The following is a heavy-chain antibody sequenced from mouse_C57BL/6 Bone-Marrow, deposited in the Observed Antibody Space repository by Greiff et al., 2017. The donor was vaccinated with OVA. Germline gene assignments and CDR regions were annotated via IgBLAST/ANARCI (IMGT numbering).Heavy chain of an antibody. D-gene: IGHD1-1*01. Sequence: QVQLQQSGAELMKPGASVKLSCKATGYTFTGYWIEWVKQRPGHGLEWIGEILPGSGCTNYNEKFKGKATFTADTSSNTAYMQLSSLTTEDSANYDCARSGGSYYYGSSYWYFDVWGTGTTVTVSS. CDR1: GYTFTGYW. CDR2: ILPGSGCT. J-gene: IGHJ1*03. V-gene: IGHV1-9*01. CDR3: ARSGGSYYYGSSYWYFDV.